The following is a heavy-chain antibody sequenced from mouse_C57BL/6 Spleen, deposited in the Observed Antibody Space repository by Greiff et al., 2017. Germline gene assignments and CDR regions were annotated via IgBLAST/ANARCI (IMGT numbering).Heavy chain of an antibody. J-gene: IGHJ2*01. Sequence: VQLQQSGPELVKPGASVKISCKASGYTFTDYYMNWVKQSPGQSLEWIGDINPNNGGTSYNQKFKGKATLTVDKSSSTAYMALRSLTSEDSAVYYCARRERTFDTKGGPFDYWGKGTTLTVSS. CDR3: ARRERTFDTKGGPFDY. CDR2: INPNNGGT. CDR1: GYTFTDYY. D-gene: IGHD5-1-1*01. V-gene: IGHV1-26*01.